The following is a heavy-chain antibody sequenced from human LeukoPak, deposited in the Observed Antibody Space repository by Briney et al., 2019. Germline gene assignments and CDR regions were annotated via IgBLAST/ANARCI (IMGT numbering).Heavy chain of an antibody. V-gene: IGHV1-46*01. CDR1: GYTFTSYY. Sequence: ASVKVSCKASGYTFTSYYMHWVRQAPGQGLEWMGIINPSGGSTSYAQKFQGRVTMTRDTSTSTVYMELSSLRSEDTAAYYCARDPSSGNFDYWGQGTLVTVSS. D-gene: IGHD6-19*01. CDR3: ARDPSSGNFDY. J-gene: IGHJ4*02. CDR2: INPSGGST.